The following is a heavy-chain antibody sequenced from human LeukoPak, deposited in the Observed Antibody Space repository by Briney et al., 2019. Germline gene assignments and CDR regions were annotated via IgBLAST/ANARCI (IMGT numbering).Heavy chain of an antibody. CDR2: ISGSGGST. Sequence: GGSLRLSCAASGFTFSSYAMSWVRQAPGKGLEWVSAISGSGGSTYYADSVKGRFTISRDNSKNTLYLQMNSLKTDDTAVYYCTRYSSSGWVWGQGTLVTVSS. J-gene: IGHJ4*02. CDR1: GFTFSSYA. D-gene: IGHD6-19*01. V-gene: IGHV3-23*01. CDR3: TRYSSSGWV.